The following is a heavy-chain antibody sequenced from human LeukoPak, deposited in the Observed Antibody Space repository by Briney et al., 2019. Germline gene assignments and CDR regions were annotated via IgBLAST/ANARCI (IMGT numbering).Heavy chain of an antibody. Sequence: GGSLRLSCAASGFTFDDYAMHWVRQAPGKGLEWVSGISWNSGSIGYADSVKGRFTISRDNAKNSLYLQMNSLRAEGTALYYCAKTVSQGPYYYGMDVWGQGTTVTVSS. CDR2: ISWNSGSI. J-gene: IGHJ6*02. V-gene: IGHV3-9*01. CDR1: GFTFDDYA. D-gene: IGHD3-16*01. CDR3: AKTVSQGPYYYGMDV.